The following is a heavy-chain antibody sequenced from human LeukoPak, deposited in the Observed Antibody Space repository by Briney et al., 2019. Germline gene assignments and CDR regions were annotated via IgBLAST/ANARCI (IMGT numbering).Heavy chain of an antibody. V-gene: IGHV4-30-4*01. CDR3: AREWFGELKGFDP. D-gene: IGHD3-10*01. CDR2: IYYTGTT. Sequence: SGTLSLTCTVSGDSFGSGHYYWSWIRQSPGKGLEWIGYIYYTGTTYYNPSLESRITITIDTSNNQFSLKLRSVTAADTAVYYCAREWFGELKGFDPWGQGTLVTVSS. J-gene: IGHJ5*02. CDR1: GDSFGSGHYY.